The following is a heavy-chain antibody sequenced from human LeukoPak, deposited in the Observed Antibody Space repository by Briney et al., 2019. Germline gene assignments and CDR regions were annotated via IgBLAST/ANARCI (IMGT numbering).Heavy chain of an antibody. V-gene: IGHV1-69*05. D-gene: IGHD2-15*01. J-gene: IGHJ4*02. Sequence: ASVKVSCKASGGTFSSYAISWVRQAPGQGLEWMGRIIPIFGTANYAQKFQGRVTITTDESTSTAYMELSSLRAEDTAVYYCARDKVVAAKASDYWGQGTLVTVSS. CDR1: GGTFSSYA. CDR2: IIPIFGTA. CDR3: ARDKVVAAKASDY.